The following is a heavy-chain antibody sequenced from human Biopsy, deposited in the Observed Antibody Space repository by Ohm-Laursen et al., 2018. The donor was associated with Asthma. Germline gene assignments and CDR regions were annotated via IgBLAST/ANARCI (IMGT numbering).Heavy chain of an antibody. J-gene: IGHJ4*02. CDR3: ATYSTGWSGVEF. V-gene: IGHV4-59*01. CDR2: IFYGGNS. D-gene: IGHD6-19*01. CDR1: GASISQYY. Sequence: GTLSLTCSVSGASISQYYWTWIRQSPGKGLEWIGYIFYGGNSYYSSSLKSRVSISVDPSKKQFSLTLDSVTAADTGVYYCATYSTGWSGVEFWGQGTRVTASS.